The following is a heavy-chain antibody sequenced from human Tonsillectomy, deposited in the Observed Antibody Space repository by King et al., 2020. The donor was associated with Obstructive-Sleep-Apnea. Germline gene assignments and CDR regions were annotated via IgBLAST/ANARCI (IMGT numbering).Heavy chain of an antibody. CDR2: ISWNSGNI. D-gene: IGHD1-26*01. J-gene: IGHJ4*02. CDR1: GFNLYDYA. CDR3: AKDMGFDTGGGFDY. Sequence: VQLVESGGGLVQPGRSLRLSCAASGFNLYDYAMHWVRQVPGKGLEWGSGISWNSGNIGYEDSVKDRLTITRDNAKNSLYLQMNSLRAEDTALYYCAKDMGFDTGGGFDYWGQGALVTVFS. V-gene: IGHV3-9*01.